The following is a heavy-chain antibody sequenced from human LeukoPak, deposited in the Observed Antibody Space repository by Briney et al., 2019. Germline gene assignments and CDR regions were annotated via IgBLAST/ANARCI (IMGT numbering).Heavy chain of an antibody. CDR3: ARDQNPDYDFWSGFYNY. D-gene: IGHD3-3*01. CDR1: GYTFTGYY. Sequence: GASVKVSCKASGYTFTGYYMHWVRQAPGQGLEWMGRINPNSGGTNYAQKFQGRVTMTRDTSISTAYVELSRLRSDDTAVYYCARDQNPDYDFWSGFYNYWGQGTLVTVSS. J-gene: IGHJ4*02. V-gene: IGHV1-2*06. CDR2: INPNSGGT.